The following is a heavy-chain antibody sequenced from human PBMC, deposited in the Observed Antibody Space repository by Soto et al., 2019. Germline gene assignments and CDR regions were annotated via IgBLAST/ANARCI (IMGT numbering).Heavy chain of an antibody. CDR1: GGSISSGGYY. V-gene: IGHV4-31*03. D-gene: IGHD5-18*01. Sequence: QVQLQESGPGLVKPSQTLSLTCTVSGGSISSGGYYWSWTRQHPGKGLEWIGYIYYSGSTYYNPSLKSRVTISVDTSKNQSSLKLSSVTAADTAVYYCASDSYGSLGLDYWGQGTLVTVSS. CDR3: ASDSYGSLGLDY. CDR2: IYYSGST. J-gene: IGHJ4*02.